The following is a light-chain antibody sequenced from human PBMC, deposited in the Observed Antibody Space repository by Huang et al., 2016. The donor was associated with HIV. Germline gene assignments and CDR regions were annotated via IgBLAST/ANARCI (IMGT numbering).Light chain of an antibody. CDR3: MQALLTPWT. V-gene: IGKV2-28*01. J-gene: IGKJ1*01. Sequence: DIVMTQSTLSLPVTPGEPASISCRSSQSLLPSNGNNYLDWYLQKPGQSPQLLIYLGSNRASGVPDRFSGSGSGTNFTLRINRVEADDVGVYYCMQALLTPWTFGQGTKVEIK. CDR1: QSLLPSNGNNY. CDR2: LGS.